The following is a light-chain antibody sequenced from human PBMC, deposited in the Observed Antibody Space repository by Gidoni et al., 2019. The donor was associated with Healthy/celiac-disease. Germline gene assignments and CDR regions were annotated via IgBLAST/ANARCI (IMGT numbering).Light chain of an antibody. J-gene: IGKJ4*01. Sequence: IPMTQSPSSLSASVGDRVTITCHASQSIISYLNWYQQKPGKAPKLLIYAAPSLQSGVPSRFSGSGSGTDFTLTISSLQPEDFATYYCQQSYSTPTFGGGTKVEIK. V-gene: IGKV1-39*01. CDR3: QQSYSTPT. CDR2: AAP. CDR1: QSIISY.